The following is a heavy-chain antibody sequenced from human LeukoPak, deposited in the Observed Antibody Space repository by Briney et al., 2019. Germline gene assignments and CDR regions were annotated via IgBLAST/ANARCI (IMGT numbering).Heavy chain of an antibody. CDR1: GYTFTGYY. CDR3: ARPTGGSSGWSEDPHSDAFDI. J-gene: IGHJ3*02. D-gene: IGHD6-19*01. CDR2: INPNSGGT. V-gene: IGHV1-2*02. Sequence: EASVKVSCKASGYTFTGYYMHWVRQAPGQGLEWMGWINPNSGGTNYAQKFQGRVTMTRDTPISTAYMELSRLRSDDTAVYYCARPTGGSSGWSEDPHSDAFDIWGQGTMVTVSS.